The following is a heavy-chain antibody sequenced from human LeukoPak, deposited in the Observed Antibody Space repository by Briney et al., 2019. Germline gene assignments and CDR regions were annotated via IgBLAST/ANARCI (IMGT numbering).Heavy chain of an antibody. CDR1: GYTFTSYG. CDR2: ISAYNGNT. D-gene: IGHD3-22*01. J-gene: IGHJ3*02. V-gene: IGHV1-18*01. Sequence: ASVKVSCRASGYTFTSYGISWVRQAPGQGLEWMGWISAYNGNTNYAQKLQGRVTMTTDTSTSTAYMELRSLRSDDTAVYHCARPMDYDSSGYYHDAFDIWGQGTMVTVSS. CDR3: ARPMDYDSSGYYHDAFDI.